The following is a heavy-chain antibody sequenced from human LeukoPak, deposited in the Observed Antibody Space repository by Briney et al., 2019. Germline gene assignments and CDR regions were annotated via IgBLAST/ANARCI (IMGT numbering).Heavy chain of an antibody. D-gene: IGHD3-22*01. CDR2: ISAYNGNT. CDR3: AREGSGYYDSSGYYYFDY. V-gene: IGHV1-18*01. Sequence: ASVKVSCKASGYTFTSYGISWVRQAPGQGLEWMGWISAYNGNTNYAQKLRGRVTMTTDTSTSTAYMELRSLRSDDTAVYYCAREGSGYYDSSGYYYFDYWGQGTLVTVSS. J-gene: IGHJ4*02. CDR1: GYTFTSYG.